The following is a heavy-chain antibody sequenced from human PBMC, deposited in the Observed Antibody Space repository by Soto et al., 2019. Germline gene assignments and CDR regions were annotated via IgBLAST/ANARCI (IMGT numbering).Heavy chain of an antibody. CDR3: ARGIATGQLDP. CDR2: INPDNGNT. Sequence: ASVKVSCKASGYTFTRYTMNRVRQAPGQRLEWMGWINPDNGNTKSSQKFQDRVIITRDTSASTAYMDLSSLRSEDTAVYYCARGIATGQLDPWGQGTLVTVSS. CDR1: GYTFTRYT. J-gene: IGHJ5*02. V-gene: IGHV1-3*01. D-gene: IGHD2-15*01.